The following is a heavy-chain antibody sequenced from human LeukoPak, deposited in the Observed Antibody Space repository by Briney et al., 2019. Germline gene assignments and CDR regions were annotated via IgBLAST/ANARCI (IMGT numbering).Heavy chain of an antibody. J-gene: IGHJ4*02. CDR1: GFTVSSSY. D-gene: IGHD3-22*01. CDR3: ARTYYYDSSGYYYDY. CDR2: IYSGVTT. Sequence: GGSLRLSCAASGFTVSSSYMSWVRQAPGKGLEWVSVIYSGVTTYYADSVKGRFTISRDNAKNTLYLQMNSLRAEDTAVYYCARTYYYDSSGYYYDYWGQGTLVTVSS. V-gene: IGHV3-53*01.